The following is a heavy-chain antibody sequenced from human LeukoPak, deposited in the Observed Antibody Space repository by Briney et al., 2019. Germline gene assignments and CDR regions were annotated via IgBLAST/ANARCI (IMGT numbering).Heavy chain of an antibody. CDR1: GFTFSSYA. D-gene: IGHD3-3*01. J-gene: IGHJ3*02. CDR3: AKGGLITIFGIAFDI. CDR2: ISGSGGST. Sequence: GGSLRLSCAASGFTFSSYAMSWVRQAPGKGLEWVSAISGSGGSTYYADSVKGRFSISRDNSKNTLYLQMNSLRAEDTAVYYCAKGGLITIFGIAFDIWGQGTMVTVSS. V-gene: IGHV3-23*01.